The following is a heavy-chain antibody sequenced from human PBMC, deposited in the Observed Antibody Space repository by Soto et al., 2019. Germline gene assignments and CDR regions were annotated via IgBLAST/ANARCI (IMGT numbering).Heavy chain of an antibody. V-gene: IGHV4-31*03. J-gene: IGHJ4*02. CDR3: ARVPDVWPAAAGRYHFDY. Sequence: SETLSLTCTVSGGSISSGGYYWSWIRQHPGKGLEWIGYIYYSGSTYYNPSLKSRVTISVDTSKNQFSLKLSSVTAADTAVYYCARVPDVWPAAAGRYHFDYWGQGTLVTVS. CDR2: IYYSGST. CDR1: GGSISSGGYY. D-gene: IGHD6-13*01.